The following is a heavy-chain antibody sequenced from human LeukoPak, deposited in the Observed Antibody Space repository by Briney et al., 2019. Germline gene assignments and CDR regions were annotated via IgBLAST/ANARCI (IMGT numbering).Heavy chain of an antibody. Sequence: GGSLRLSCEASGFAFSSYQMNWVRQAPGKGLEWVAYISSSGTTKQYAGSLMGRFTISRDNAKQSLYLQMKSLRAEDTAVYYCARGGYDFWSGYYFDYWGQGTLVTVSS. CDR1: GFAFSSYQ. V-gene: IGHV3-48*03. J-gene: IGHJ4*02. D-gene: IGHD3-3*01. CDR2: ISSSGTTK. CDR3: ARGGYDFWSGYYFDY.